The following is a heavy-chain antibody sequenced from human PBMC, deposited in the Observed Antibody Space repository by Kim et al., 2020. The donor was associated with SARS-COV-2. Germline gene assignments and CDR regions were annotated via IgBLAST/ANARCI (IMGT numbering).Heavy chain of an antibody. CDR3: AKDLKRARVYYFDY. Sequence: EDSVKGRFTISRDNSKNTLYLQMNSLRAEDTAVYYCAKDLKRARVYYFDYWGQGTLVTVSS. V-gene: IGHV3-23*01. J-gene: IGHJ4*02.